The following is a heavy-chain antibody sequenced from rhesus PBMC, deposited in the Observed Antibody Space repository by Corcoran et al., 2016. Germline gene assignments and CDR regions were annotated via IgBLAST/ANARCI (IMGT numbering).Heavy chain of an antibody. V-gene: IGHV1-111*02. CDR1: GYTFTDYY. D-gene: IGHD1-20*01. Sequence: EVQLVQSGAEVKKPGASVKISCKASGYTFTDYYLHWVRQAPGKGLEWMGRVDPEDGEAIPAQQFPDRVTITADTSTDTAYMELSSLRSEDTAVYYCATGSWNNLLNYWGQGVLVTVSS. CDR2: VDPEDGEA. J-gene: IGHJ4*01. CDR3: ATGSWNNLLNY.